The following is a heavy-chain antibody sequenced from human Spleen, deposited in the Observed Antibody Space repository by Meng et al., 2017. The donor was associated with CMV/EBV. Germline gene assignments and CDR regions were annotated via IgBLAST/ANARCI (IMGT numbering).Heavy chain of an antibody. CDR3: VTDITGSGRFDP. Sequence: SVKVSCKASGGTFSNYAVNWVRQAPGQGLEWMGGIIPMFGTVNYAQKIQGRVTITTDESTSTAYMKVSSLRSEDTAIYYCVTDITGSGRFDPWGQGTLVTVSS. CDR2: IIPMFGTV. CDR1: GGTFSNYA. J-gene: IGHJ5*02. D-gene: IGHD1-14*01. V-gene: IGHV1-69*05.